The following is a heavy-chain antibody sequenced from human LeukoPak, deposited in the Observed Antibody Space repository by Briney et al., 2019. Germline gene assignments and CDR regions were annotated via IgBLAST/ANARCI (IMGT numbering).Heavy chain of an antibody. V-gene: IGHV3-11*06. Sequence: PGGSLRLSCAASGFTVSNNYMTWVRQAPGKGLEWVSYISSSTSYTNYADSVKGRFTISRDNAKNSLYLHMNSLRAEDTAVYYCARRGGSTATGYYFDYWGQGTLVTVSS. CDR2: ISSSTSYT. CDR1: GFTVSNNY. CDR3: ARRGGSTATGYYFDY. J-gene: IGHJ4*02. D-gene: IGHD3-10*01.